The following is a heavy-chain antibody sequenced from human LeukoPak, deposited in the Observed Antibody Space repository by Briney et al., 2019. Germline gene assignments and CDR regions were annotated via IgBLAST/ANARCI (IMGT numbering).Heavy chain of an antibody. D-gene: IGHD3-10*01. J-gene: IGHJ6*03. CDR2: INPDNDNI. CDR3: ARGGGGGYYYHYMDV. V-gene: IGHV1-18*01. CDR1: GYRFTSYG. Sequence: GASVTVSCKASGYRFTSYGISWVRQAPGQGLEWLGWINPDNDNINYAQKVQDRVTLTTDTSATTAYMEVRSLRSDDTAVYYCARGGGGGYYYHYMDVWGKGTTVAVSS.